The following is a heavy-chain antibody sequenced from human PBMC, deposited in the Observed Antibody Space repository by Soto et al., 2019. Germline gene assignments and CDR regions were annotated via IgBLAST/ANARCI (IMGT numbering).Heavy chain of an antibody. D-gene: IGHD2-2*01. V-gene: IGHV3-30*18. CDR1: GFTFSSYG. Sequence: GGSLRLSCAASGFTFSSYGMHWVRQTPDKGLEWVAVISHDGNQKYYADFAKGRFTISRDNARNTLHLQMNSLRPEDTAFFYCVKATLPTAIKFGVDSWGQGALVTVSS. CDR2: ISHDGNQK. J-gene: IGHJ5*01. CDR3: VKATLPTAIKFGVDS.